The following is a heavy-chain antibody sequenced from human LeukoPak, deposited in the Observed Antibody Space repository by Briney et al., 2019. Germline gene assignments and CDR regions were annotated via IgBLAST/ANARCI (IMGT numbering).Heavy chain of an antibody. Sequence: PSETLSLTCAVYGGSFSGYYWSWIRQPPGKGLEWIGEINHSGSTNYNPSLKSRVTISVDTSKNQFSLKLSSVTAADTAVYYCARAPYCSSTSCFIDPWGQGTLVTVSS. CDR2: INHSGST. V-gene: IGHV4-34*01. D-gene: IGHD2-2*01. CDR3: ARAPYCSSTSCFIDP. CDR1: GGSFSGYY. J-gene: IGHJ5*02.